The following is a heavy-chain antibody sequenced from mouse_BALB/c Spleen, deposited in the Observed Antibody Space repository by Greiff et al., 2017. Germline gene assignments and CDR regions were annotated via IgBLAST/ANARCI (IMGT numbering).Heavy chain of an antibody. J-gene: IGHJ2*01. CDR2: IWAGGST. CDR3: ARASPTVVVRGDYFDD. V-gene: IGHV2-9*02. D-gene: IGHD1-1*01. Sequence: VQLQESGPGLVAPSQSLSITCTVSGFSLTSYGVHWVRQPPGKGLEWLGVIWAGGSTNYNSALMSRLSISKDNSKSKVFLKMNSLQTDDTAMYYCARASPTVVVRGDYFDDWGQGTTLTVSS. CDR1: GFSLTSYG.